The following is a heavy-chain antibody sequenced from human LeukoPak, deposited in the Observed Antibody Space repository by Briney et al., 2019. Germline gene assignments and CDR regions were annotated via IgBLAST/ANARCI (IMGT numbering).Heavy chain of an antibody. CDR3: ARVEVGPTYFVL. V-gene: IGHV3-74*01. CDR1: GFTFRYYW. J-gene: IGHJ4*02. D-gene: IGHD1-26*01. CDR2: INTDGSHT. Sequence: GGSLRLSCAASGFTFRYYWIHWVRQVPGKGLVWLSRINTDGSHTNYADSVKDRFTMSRDNAKNTVHLQMNSLTAEDTAVYYCARVEVGPTYFVLWGQGTLVTVSS.